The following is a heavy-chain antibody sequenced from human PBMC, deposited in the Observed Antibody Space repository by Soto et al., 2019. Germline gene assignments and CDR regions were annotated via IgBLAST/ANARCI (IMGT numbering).Heavy chain of an antibody. J-gene: IGHJ5*02. CDR3: ARLGGGYYYGSGSYFNGCES. V-gene: IGHV4-39*01. Sequence: SETLSHTCTVSGGSISSSNYYWGRIRQPPEKGLEWIGNIYYSGSTYYKPSLKSRVAIFLDMSKNQFSLKLRSVTAADTAVYYCARLGGGYYYGSGSYFNGCESWGQGTLVTVS. CDR2: IYYSGST. CDR1: GGSISSSNYY. D-gene: IGHD3-10*01.